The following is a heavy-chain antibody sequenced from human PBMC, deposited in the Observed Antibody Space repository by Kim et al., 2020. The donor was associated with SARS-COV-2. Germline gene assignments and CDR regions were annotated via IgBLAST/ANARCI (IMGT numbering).Heavy chain of an antibody. CDR1: GGSFSGYY. Sequence: SETLSLTCAVYGGSFSGYYWSWIRQPPGKGLEWIGEINHSGSTNYNPSLKSRVTISVDTSKNQFSLKLSSVTAADTAVYYCARWGSSSWSPERFDYWGQGTLVTVSS. J-gene: IGHJ4*02. CDR3: ARWGSSSWSPERFDY. V-gene: IGHV4-34*01. D-gene: IGHD6-13*01. CDR2: INHSGST.